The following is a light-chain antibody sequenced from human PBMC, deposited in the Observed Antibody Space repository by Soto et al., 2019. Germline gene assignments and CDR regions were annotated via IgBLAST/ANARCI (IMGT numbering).Light chain of an antibody. Sequence: EIVMTQSPATLSVSSGERATLSCRASQTVNINLAWYQQKPGQAPRLLIYGASTRATGFPARFSGSGSGTEFTLTISSLQSEDFAVYYCQQYNSGPQTFGQGTKVDIK. CDR1: QTVNIN. CDR3: QQYNSGPQT. CDR2: GAS. J-gene: IGKJ1*01. V-gene: IGKV3-15*01.